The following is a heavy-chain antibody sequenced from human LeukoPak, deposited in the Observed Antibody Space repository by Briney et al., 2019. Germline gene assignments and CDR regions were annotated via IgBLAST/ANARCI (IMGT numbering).Heavy chain of an antibody. Sequence: PSETLSLTCTVSGGSISSYYWSWIRQPPGKGLEWIGEINHSGSTNYNPSLKSRVTISVDTSKNQSSLKLSSVTAADTAVYYCARRFGVVNLDAFDIWGQGTMVTVSS. CDR1: GGSISSYY. CDR2: INHSGST. D-gene: IGHD3-3*01. V-gene: IGHV4-34*01. J-gene: IGHJ3*02. CDR3: ARRFGVVNLDAFDI.